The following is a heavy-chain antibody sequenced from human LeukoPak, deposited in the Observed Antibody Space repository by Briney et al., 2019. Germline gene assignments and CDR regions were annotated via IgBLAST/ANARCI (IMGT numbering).Heavy chain of an antibody. CDR1: GGSISSGGYS. Sequence: SETLSLTCAVSGGSISSGGYSWSWIRQPPGKGLEWIGYIYHSGSTYYNPSLKSRVTISVDRSKNQFSLKLSSVTAADTAVYYCARGRKPGTADAFDIWGQGTMVTVSS. CDR2: IYHSGST. V-gene: IGHV4-30-2*01. CDR3: ARGRKPGTADAFDI. J-gene: IGHJ3*02. D-gene: IGHD1-7*01.